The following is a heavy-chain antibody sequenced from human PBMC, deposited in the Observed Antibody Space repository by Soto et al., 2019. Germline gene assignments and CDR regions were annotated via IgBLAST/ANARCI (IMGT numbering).Heavy chain of an antibody. V-gene: IGHV4-59*01. CDR2: IYYSGST. Sequence: PSETLSLTCAVYGGSFSGYSWTWIRQPPGTGLEWIGYIYYSGSTNYNPSLKSRVTISVDTSKNQFSLKLSSVTAADTAVYYCARGQRSQISTSSNWFDPWGQGTLVTVSS. CDR1: GGSFSGYS. CDR3: ARGQRSQISTSSNWFDP. D-gene: IGHD2-2*01. J-gene: IGHJ5*02.